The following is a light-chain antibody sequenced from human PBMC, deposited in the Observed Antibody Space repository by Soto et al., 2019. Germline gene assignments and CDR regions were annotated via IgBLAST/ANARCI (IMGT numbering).Light chain of an antibody. V-gene: IGKV3-15*01. J-gene: IGKJ1*01. CDR1: QSVSSN. CDR2: GAS. Sequence: IVMTHSASTLSVSPSERATLSCMSSQSVSSNLASYQQQPGQAPPLLIYGASTRATGIPARFSGSGSGTEFTLTISSLQSADFAVYYCQQYNNWPPWTFGQGTKVDIK. CDR3: QQYNNWPPWT.